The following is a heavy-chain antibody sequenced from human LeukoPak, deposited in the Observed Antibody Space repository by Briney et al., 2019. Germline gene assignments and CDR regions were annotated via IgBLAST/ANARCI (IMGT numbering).Heavy chain of an antibody. CDR3: ARVSNSGWVDY. J-gene: IGHJ4*02. CDR1: GFTFSSYW. V-gene: IGHV3-7*01. Sequence: GGSLRLSCVASGFTFSSYWMTWVRQAPGKGLEWVANIKQDGIEKNYVDSVKGRFTISRDNAKNSVYLQMNGLRVEDTAVYYCARVSNSGWVDYWGQGTLVTVSS. CDR2: IKQDGIEK. D-gene: IGHD6-19*01.